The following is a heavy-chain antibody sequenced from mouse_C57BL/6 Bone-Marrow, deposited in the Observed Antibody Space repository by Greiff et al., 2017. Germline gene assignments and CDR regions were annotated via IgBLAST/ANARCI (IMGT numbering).Heavy chain of an antibody. CDR1: GYAFTNYL. D-gene: IGHD2-10*01. CDR2: INPGSGGT. J-gene: IGHJ2*01. V-gene: IGHV1-54*01. Sequence: QVQLQQSGAELVRPGTSVKVSCKASGYAFTNYLIEWVKQRPGQGLEWIGVINPGSGGTNYNEKFKGKATLTADKSSSTAYMQLSSLTSEDSAVYFCAGWGPYTYYFDYWGQGTTLTVSS. CDR3: AGWGPYTYYFDY.